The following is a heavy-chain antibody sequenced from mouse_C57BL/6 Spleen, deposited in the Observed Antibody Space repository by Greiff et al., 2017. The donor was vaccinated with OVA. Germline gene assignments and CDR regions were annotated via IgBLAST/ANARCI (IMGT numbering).Heavy chain of an antibody. CDR3: ARDRATVGYFDY. CDR2: INYDGSST. Sequence: EVQLVESEGGLVQPGSSMKLSCTASGFTFSDYYMAWVRQVPEKGLEWVANINYDGSSTYYLDSLKSRFIISRDNAKNILYLQMSSLKSEDTATYYCARDRATVGYFDYWGQGTTLTVSS. J-gene: IGHJ2*01. D-gene: IGHD1-1*01. CDR1: GFTFSDYY. V-gene: IGHV5-16*01.